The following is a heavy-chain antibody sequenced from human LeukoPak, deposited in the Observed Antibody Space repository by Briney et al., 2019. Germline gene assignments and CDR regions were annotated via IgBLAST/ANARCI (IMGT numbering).Heavy chain of an antibody. D-gene: IGHD1-26*01. CDR3: ARAGGSGSYQTPHFDY. CDR2: IYTSGST. CDR1: GGSISSYY. Sequence: SETLSLTCTVSGGSISSYYWSWIRQPAGKGLEWIGRIYTSGSTNYNPSLKSRVTISVDTSKNQFSLKLSSVTAADTAVYYCARAGGSGSYQTPHFDYWGQGTLVTVSS. J-gene: IGHJ4*02. V-gene: IGHV4-4*07.